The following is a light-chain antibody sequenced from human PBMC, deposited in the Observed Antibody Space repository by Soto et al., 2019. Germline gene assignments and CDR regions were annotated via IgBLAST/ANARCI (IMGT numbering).Light chain of an antibody. Sequence: EIVLTQSPGTLSLSPGERATLSCRDSQSVSSRYLAWYQQKPGQAPRLLIYGASSRATGIPDRFSGSGSGTDFTLTISRLEPEDFAVYYCQQYANSPPTFGQGTKVDIK. CDR2: GAS. CDR1: QSVSSRY. CDR3: QQYANSPPT. V-gene: IGKV3-20*01. J-gene: IGKJ1*01.